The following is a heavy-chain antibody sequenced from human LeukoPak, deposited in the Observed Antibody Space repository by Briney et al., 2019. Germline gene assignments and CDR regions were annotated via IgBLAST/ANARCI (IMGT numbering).Heavy chain of an antibody. Sequence: GGSLRLSCAASGFTFSSYAMSWVRQAPGKGLEWVSAISGSGGSTYYADSVKGRFTISRDNSKNTLYLQMNSLRAEDTAVYYCAKDRRYSGSWYPRVFDYWGQGTLVTVSS. CDR2: ISGSGGST. D-gene: IGHD6-13*01. CDR1: GFTFSSYA. CDR3: AKDRRYSGSWYPRVFDY. V-gene: IGHV3-23*01. J-gene: IGHJ4*02.